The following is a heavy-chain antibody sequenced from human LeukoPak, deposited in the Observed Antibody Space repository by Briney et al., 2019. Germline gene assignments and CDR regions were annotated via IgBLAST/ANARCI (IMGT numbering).Heavy chain of an antibody. D-gene: IGHD2-15*01. CDR3: ARGWNPGYWGCSGGSCYSHYWYFDL. Sequence: KPSETLSLTCAVYGGSFSGYYWSWIRRPPGKGLEWIGEINHSGSTNYNPSLKSRVTISVDTSKNQFSLKLSSVTAADTAVYYCARGWNPGYWGCSGGSCYSHYWYFDLWGRGTLVTASS. V-gene: IGHV4-34*01. J-gene: IGHJ2*01. CDR1: GGSFSGYY. CDR2: INHSGST.